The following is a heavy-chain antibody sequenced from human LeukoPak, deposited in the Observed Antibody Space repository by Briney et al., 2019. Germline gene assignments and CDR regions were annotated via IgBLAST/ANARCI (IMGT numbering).Heavy chain of an antibody. CDR1: GFTFSSYS. Sequence: GGSLRLSCAASGFTFSSYSMNWVRQAPGKGLEWVSSISGNNNYIYYADSVKGRFTISRDNAKSSLYLQMNSLRVEDTAVYYCARAFKVPSCYFDLWGRGTLVTVSS. CDR3: ARAFKVPSCYFDL. V-gene: IGHV3-21*04. J-gene: IGHJ2*01. CDR2: ISGNNNYI.